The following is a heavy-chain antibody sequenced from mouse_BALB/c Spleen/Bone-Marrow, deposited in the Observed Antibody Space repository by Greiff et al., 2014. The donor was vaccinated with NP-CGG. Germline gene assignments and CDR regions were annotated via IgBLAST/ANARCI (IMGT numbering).Heavy chain of an antibody. V-gene: IGHV1S41*01. CDR3: ARERYGYDGWYFDV. D-gene: IGHD2-2*01. CDR1: GYTFTNYW. CDR2: IAPGSGST. Sequence: DLVKPGASVKLSCKTSGYTFTNYWINWIKQRPGQGLEWLGRIAPGSGSTYYNEMFKVKAPLTVDTSSSTAYIQLCSLSSEDSAVYFCARERYGYDGWYFDVWGAGTTVTVSS. J-gene: IGHJ1*01.